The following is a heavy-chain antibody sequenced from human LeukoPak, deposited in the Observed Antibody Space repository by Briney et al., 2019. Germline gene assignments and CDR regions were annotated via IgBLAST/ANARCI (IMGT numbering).Heavy chain of an antibody. J-gene: IGHJ6*03. D-gene: IGHD6-13*01. CDR2: ISAYNGNT. V-gene: IGHV1-18*01. Sequence: ASVKVSCKASGYTFISYGISWLRQAPGQGREWMGWISAYNGNTNYAQKLQGRVTMTTDTSTSTTYNELRNLKADDTAVHYCSKXIXGSSWKAYYYYMDVWGKGTTVTISS. CDR3: SKXIXGSSWKAYYYYMDV. CDR1: GYTFISYG.